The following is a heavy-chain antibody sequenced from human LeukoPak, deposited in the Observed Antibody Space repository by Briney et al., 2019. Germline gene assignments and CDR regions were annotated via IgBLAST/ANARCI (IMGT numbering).Heavy chain of an antibody. V-gene: IGHV1-69*13. D-gene: IGHD3-9*01. CDR3: ARDVTLTGYYPSHYFDY. Sequence: WASVKVSCKASGGTFSSYAISWVRQAPGQGLEWMGGIIPIFGTANYAQKFQGRVTITADESTSTAYMELSSLRSEDTAVYYCARDVTLTGYYPSHYFDYWGQGTLVTVSS. CDR2: IIPIFGTA. CDR1: GGTFSSYA. J-gene: IGHJ4*02.